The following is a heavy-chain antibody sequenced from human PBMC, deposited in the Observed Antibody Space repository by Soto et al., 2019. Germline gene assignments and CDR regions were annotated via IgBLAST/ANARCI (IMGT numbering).Heavy chain of an antibody. CDR2: IDPSGGST. D-gene: IGHD3-3*01. CDR3: ARGLTGGPTYYDFWSGYSPVDY. Sequence: QVQLVQSGAEVKKPGASVKVSCKASGYNFTSYYMHWVRQAPGQGLEWMGIIDPSGGSTSYAQKFQGRVSMTRDPSTSTVYMDLSSLRSEDTAVYYCARGLTGGPTYYDFWSGYSPVDYWGLGTLVTVSS. CDR1: GYNFTSYY. J-gene: IGHJ4*02. V-gene: IGHV1-46*03.